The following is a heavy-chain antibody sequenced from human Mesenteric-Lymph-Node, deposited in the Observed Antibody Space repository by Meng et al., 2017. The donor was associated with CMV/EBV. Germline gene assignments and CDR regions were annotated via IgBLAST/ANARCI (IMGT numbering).Heavy chain of an antibody. CDR2: IGSGNTYI. CDR3: ARDRGLWRGAYYYYYGMDV. J-gene: IGHJ6*02. Sequence: GESLKISCAASGFTLSDYGMNWVRQAPGKGLEWVSSIGSGNTYIYYADSVKGRFTISRDNAKNSLYLQMNSLRAEDTAVYYCARDRGLWRGAYYYYYGMDVWGQGTTVTVSS. D-gene: IGHD3-10*01. CDR1: GFTLSDYG. V-gene: IGHV3-21*01.